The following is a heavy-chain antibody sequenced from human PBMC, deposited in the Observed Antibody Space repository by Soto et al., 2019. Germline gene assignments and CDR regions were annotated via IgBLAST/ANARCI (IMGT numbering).Heavy chain of an antibody. CDR1: GFTFSSYG. D-gene: IGHD2-2*01. CDR2: ISYDGSNK. Sequence: GGSLRLSCAASGFTFSSYGMHWVRQAPGKGLEWVAVISYDGSNKYYADSVKGRFTISRDNSKNTLYLQMNSLRAEDTAVYYCAKDSSKRELNFDYWGQGT. J-gene: IGHJ4*02. V-gene: IGHV3-30*18. CDR3: AKDSSKRELNFDY.